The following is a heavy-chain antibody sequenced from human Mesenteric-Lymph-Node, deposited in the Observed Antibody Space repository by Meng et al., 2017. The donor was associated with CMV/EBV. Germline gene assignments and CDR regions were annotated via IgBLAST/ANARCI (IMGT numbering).Heavy chain of an antibody. CDR3: ARGGSRSFADY. J-gene: IGHJ4*02. Sequence: GESLKISCAASGFSFSSYGMHWVRQAPGRGLEWITFIRYDGSHKTFADSVRGRFTIYRDNSKNTVYLQVSSLRADDTAVYYCARGGSRSFADYWGRGTLVTVSS. V-gene: IGHV3-30*02. CDR1: GFSFSSYG. D-gene: IGHD1-26*01. CDR2: IRYDGSHK.